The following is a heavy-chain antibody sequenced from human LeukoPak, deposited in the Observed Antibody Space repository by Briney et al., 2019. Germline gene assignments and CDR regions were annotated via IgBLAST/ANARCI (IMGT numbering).Heavy chain of an antibody. V-gene: IGHV3-48*04. J-gene: IGHJ5*02. Sequence: GGSLRLSCVASGFNFNIFTMRWVRQTPGKGLEWAAHIADTGTIHYADSVKGRFTISRDNANNSLYLQMNSLRVEDTGLYYCARGLIDGSYLDPWGQGTLVTVSS. CDR1: GFNFNIFT. CDR3: ARGLIDGSYLDP. CDR2: IADTGTI. D-gene: IGHD3-10*01.